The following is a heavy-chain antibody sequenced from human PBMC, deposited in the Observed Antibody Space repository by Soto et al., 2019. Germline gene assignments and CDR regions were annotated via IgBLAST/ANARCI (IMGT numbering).Heavy chain of an antibody. V-gene: IGHV4-31*03. CDR3: AREPLT. CDR2: IYYSGST. J-gene: IGHJ4*02. Sequence: QVQLQESGPGLVKPSQTLSLTCTVSGGSISSGGYYWSWIRQHPGKGLDCIGYIYYSGSTYYNPSLKSRLTISVATSKNQFSLNLTSVTPPDTAVNYCAREPLTWGQGTLVTVSS. CDR1: GGSISSGGYY.